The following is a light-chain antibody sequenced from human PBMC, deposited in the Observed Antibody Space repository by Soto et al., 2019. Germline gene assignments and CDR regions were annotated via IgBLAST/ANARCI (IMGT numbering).Light chain of an antibody. J-gene: IGLJ2*01. CDR2: DVS. CDR3: CSYAGTFVV. Sequence: QSALTQPRSVSGAPGQSVTISCTGTSSDVGGYNYVSWYQQHPGKAPKLLIYDVSKRPSGVRDRFSGSKSGNTASLTISGLRAADEADYHCCSYAGTFVVFGGGTKLTVL. V-gene: IGLV2-11*01. CDR1: SSDVGGYNY.